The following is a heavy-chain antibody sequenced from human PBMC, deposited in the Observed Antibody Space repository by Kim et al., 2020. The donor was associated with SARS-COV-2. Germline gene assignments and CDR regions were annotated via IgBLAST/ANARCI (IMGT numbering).Heavy chain of an antibody. CDR3: ARGNYHGMDV. J-gene: IGHJ6*02. CDR1: GFRFSDYW. D-gene: IGHD3-10*01. V-gene: IGHV3-74*01. CDR2: INSDGSST. Sequence: GGSLRLSCVASGFRFSDYWMHWVRQVPGKGLVWVSRINSDGSSTIYADSVKGRFTISRDNAKNTLYLQMNSLRAEDTALYYCARGNYHGMDVWCQGTPLT.